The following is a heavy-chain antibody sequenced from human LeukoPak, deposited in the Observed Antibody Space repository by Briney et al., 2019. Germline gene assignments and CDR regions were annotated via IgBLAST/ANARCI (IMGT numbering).Heavy chain of an antibody. CDR1: GGSFSGYY. Sequence: KPSETLSLTCAVYGGSFSGYYWSWIRQPPGKGLEWIGEINHSGSTNYNPSLKSRVTISVDTSKNQSSLKLSSVTAADTAVYYCARDSSSSLDYWGQGTLVTVSS. CDR2: INHSGST. CDR3: ARDSSSSLDY. J-gene: IGHJ4*02. V-gene: IGHV4-34*01. D-gene: IGHD6-6*01.